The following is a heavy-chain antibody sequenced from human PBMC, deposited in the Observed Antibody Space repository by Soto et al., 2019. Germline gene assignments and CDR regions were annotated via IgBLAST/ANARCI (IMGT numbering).Heavy chain of an antibody. Sequence: VKVSCKASGYSFTTHAMIWVRQAPGQRPEWMGWINTGNGNTRYSPKFQGRVNITRDTSASTAYMELSSLKSEDTAVYYCARGEQLYHYYYGMDVWGQGSTVTVSS. J-gene: IGHJ6*02. CDR1: GYSFTTHA. CDR3: ARGEQLYHYYYGMDV. V-gene: IGHV1-3*04. CDR2: INTGNGNT.